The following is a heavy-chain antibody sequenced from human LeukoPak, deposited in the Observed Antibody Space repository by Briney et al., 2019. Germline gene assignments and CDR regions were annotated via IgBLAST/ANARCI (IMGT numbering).Heavy chain of an antibody. CDR1: GYTFTGYY. CDR3: ARGYGDYVSVDNWFDP. D-gene: IGHD4-17*01. Sequence: ASVKVSCKASGYTFTGYYMHWVRQAPGQGLEWMGWINPNSGGTNYAQKFQGRVTMTRDTSISTAYMELSRLRSEDTAVYYCARGYGDYVSVDNWFDPWGQGTLVTVSS. V-gene: IGHV1-2*02. J-gene: IGHJ5*02. CDR2: INPNSGGT.